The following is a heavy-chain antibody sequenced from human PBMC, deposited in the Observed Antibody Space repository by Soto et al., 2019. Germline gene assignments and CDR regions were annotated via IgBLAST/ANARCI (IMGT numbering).Heavy chain of an antibody. CDR1: GFTFSSYA. CDR2: ISYDGSNK. CDR3: ARDPVAYCGGDCRTFDY. V-gene: IGHV3-30-3*01. J-gene: IGHJ4*02. Sequence: QVQLVESGGGVVQPGRSLRLSCAASGFTFSSYAMHWVRQAPGKGLEWVAVISYDGSNKYYADSVKGRFTISRDNSKNTLYLQMNSLRAEDTAVYYCARDPVAYCGGDCRTFDYWAREPWSPSPQ. D-gene: IGHD2-21*02.